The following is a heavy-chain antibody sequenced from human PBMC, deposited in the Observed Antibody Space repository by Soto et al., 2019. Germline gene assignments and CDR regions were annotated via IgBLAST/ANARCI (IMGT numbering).Heavy chain of an antibody. D-gene: IGHD3-22*01. V-gene: IGHV3-48*02. CDR3: ARDPPYYYDSSGYYY. CDR1: GFTFSSYS. CDR2: ISSSSSTI. J-gene: IGHJ4*02. Sequence: TGGSLRLSCAASGFTFSSYSMNWVRQAPGKGLEWVSYISSSSSTIYYADSVKGRFTISRDNAKNSLYLQMNSLRDEDTAVYYCARDPPYYYDSSGYYYWGQGTLVTVSS.